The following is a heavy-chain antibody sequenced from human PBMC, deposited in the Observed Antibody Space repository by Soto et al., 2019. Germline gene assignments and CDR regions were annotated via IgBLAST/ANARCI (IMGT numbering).Heavy chain of an antibody. J-gene: IGHJ4*02. CDR3: AKMAWLGDPPGGDF. Sequence: EVQLLESGGGFIQPGGSLGLSCAASGFTFSNSVMAWARQAPGKGLEWVSAISATGTISFYGDSVKGRFTVSRDNSKDTLYLHMGSLRADDTALYYCAKMAWLGDPPGGDFWGQGTLVTVSS. CDR2: ISATGTIS. D-gene: IGHD3-10*01. CDR1: GFTFSNSV. V-gene: IGHV3-23*01.